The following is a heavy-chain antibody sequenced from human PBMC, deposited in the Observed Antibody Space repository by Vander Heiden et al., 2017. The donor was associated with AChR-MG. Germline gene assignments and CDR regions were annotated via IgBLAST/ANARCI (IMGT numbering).Heavy chain of an antibody. V-gene: IGHV3-73*02. CDR2: IRRKANSYAT. CDR3: TRPRITRGEGMDV. J-gene: IGHJ6*02. D-gene: IGHD3-10*01. Sequence: EVQLVESGGGFVQRGGSLNFSCAASGFTFSGCARHWIRRASGKGVEWVGRIRRKANSYATAYAASVKGRFTISRDDSKNTAYLQMNSLKTEDTAVYYCTRPRITRGEGMDVWGQGTTVTVSS. CDR1: GFTFSGCA.